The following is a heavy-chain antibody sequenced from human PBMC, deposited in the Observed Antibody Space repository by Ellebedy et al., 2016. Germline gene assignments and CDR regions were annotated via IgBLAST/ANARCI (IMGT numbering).Heavy chain of an antibody. J-gene: IGHJ4*02. D-gene: IGHD5-18*01. V-gene: IGHV3-48*04. CDR3: ARVVEKRIQLWIPYIDY. CDR1: GFTFSSYS. Sequence: GESLKISXAASGFTFSSYSMNWVRQAPGKGLEWVSYISSSSSTIYYADSVKGRFTISRDNAKNSLYLQMNSLRAEDTAVYYCARVVEKRIQLWIPYIDYWGQGTLVTVSS. CDR2: ISSSSSTI.